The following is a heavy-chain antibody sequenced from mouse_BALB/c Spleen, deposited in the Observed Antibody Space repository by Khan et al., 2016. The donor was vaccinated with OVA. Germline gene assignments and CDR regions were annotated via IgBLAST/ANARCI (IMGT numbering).Heavy chain of an antibody. J-gene: IGHJ4*01. CDR3: ARSNYYGSSLYAMDY. CDR1: GYTFTSYW. Sequence: DLVKPGASVKLSCKASGYTFTSYWINWIKQRPGQGLEWIGRIDPGSGSTSYNEMFKGKATLTVDTSSSTAHIQLSSLSSEDSAVYFCARSNYYGSSLYAMDYWGQGTSVTFSS. V-gene: IGHV1S41*01. CDR2: IDPGSGST. D-gene: IGHD1-1*01.